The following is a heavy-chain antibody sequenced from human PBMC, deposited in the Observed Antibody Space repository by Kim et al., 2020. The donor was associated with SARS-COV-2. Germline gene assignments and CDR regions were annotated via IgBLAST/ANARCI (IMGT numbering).Heavy chain of an antibody. J-gene: IGHJ5*02. CDR2: INAGNGNT. CDR1: GYTFTSYA. V-gene: IGHV1-3*01. CDR3: TAPRAAAGPSGNWFDP. D-gene: IGHD6-13*01. Sequence: ASVKVSCKASGYTFTSYAMHWVRQAPGQRLEWMGWINAGNGNTKYSQKFQGRVTITRDTSASTAYMELSSLRSEDTAVYYCTAPRAAAGPSGNWFDPWGQGALVTVSS.